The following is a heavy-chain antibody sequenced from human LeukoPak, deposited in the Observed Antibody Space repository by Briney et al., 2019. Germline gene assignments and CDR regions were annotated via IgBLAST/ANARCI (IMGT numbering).Heavy chain of an antibody. CDR1: GYTFTSYD. D-gene: IGHD5-12*01. V-gene: IGHV1-8*01. CDR3: ARGNVDIVATIDYFDY. CDR2: MNPNSGNT. Sequence: GASVKVSCKASGYTFTSYDINWVRQATGQGLEWMGWMNPNSGNTGYAQKSQGRVTMTRNTSISTAYMELSSLRSEDTAVYYCARGNVDIVATIDYFDYWGQGTLVTVSS. J-gene: IGHJ4*02.